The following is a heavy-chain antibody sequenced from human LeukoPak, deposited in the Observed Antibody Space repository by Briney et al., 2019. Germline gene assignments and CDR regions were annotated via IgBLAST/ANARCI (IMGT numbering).Heavy chain of an antibody. V-gene: IGHV4-39*01. CDR1: GGSISSSSYY. CDR2: IYYSGST. Sequence: PSETLSLTCTVSGGSISSSSYYWGWIRQPPGKGLEWIGSIYYSGSTYYNPSPKSRVTISVDTSKNQFSLKLSSVTAADTAVYYCARCIVGAHFDYWGQGTLVTVSS. D-gene: IGHD1-26*01. CDR3: ARCIVGAHFDY. J-gene: IGHJ4*02.